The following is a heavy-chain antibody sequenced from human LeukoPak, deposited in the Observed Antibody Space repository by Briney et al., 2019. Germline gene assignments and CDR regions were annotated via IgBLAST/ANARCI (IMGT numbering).Heavy chain of an antibody. CDR2: INPNSGGT. CDR1: GHTFTGYY. J-gene: IGHJ4*02. CDR3: ARVVGYCSSTSCYTLDY. V-gene: IGHV1-2*02. D-gene: IGHD2-2*01. Sequence: ASVKVSCKASGHTFTGYYMHWVRQAPGQGLEWMGWINPNSGGTNYAQKFQGRVTMTRDTSISTAYMELSRLRSDDTAVYYCARVVGYCSSTSCYTLDYWGQGTLVTVSS.